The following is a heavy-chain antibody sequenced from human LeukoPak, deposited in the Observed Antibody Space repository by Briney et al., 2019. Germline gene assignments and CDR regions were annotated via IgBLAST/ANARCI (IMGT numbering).Heavy chain of an antibody. CDR2: INSDGSST. CDR1: GVTFSTSW. Sequence: GGSLRLSCAASGVTFSTSWMHWVRQVPGKGLVWVSRINSDGSSTNYVDSVKGRFTISRDNAKKTLYLQMNSLRAEDTAVYFCVRELRGDDYGYSDYWGQGTLVTVSS. D-gene: IGHD4/OR15-4a*01. V-gene: IGHV3-74*01. CDR3: VRELRGDDYGYSDY. J-gene: IGHJ4*02.